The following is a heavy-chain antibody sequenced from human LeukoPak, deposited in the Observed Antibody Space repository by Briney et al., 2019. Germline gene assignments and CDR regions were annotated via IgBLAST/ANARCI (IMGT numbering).Heavy chain of an antibody. J-gene: IGHJ4*02. CDR1: GGPISSTTHY. CDR3: ARSYFDSSAYFGY. D-gene: IGHD3-22*01. V-gene: IGHV4-61*05. CDR2: IFYSGST. Sequence: SETLSLTCTVSGGPISSTTHYCGWIRQPPGKGLEWIGYIFYSGSTNYNPSLKSRVTISVDTSKNQFSLKLSSVTAADTAVYYCARSYFDSSAYFGYWGQGTLVTVSS.